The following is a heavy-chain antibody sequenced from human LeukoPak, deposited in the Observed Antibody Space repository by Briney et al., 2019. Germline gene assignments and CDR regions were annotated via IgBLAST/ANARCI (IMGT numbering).Heavy chain of an antibody. D-gene: IGHD3-10*01. CDR3: ARVGAWPGPFDY. CDR1: GGSISSYY. CDR2: ISYSGST. Sequence: SETLSLTCTVSGGSISSYYWSWIRQPPGKGLEWIGYISYSGSTNYNPSLKSRVTISVDTSKNQFSLKLSSVTAANTAVYYCARVGAWPGPFDYWGQGTLVTVSS. V-gene: IGHV4-59*01. J-gene: IGHJ4*02.